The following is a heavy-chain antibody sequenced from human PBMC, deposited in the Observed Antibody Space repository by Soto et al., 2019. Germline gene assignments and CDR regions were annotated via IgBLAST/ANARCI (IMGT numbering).Heavy chain of an antibody. Sequence: PGGSLRLSCAASGFTFSSYAMSWFRQAPGKGLEWVAVISYDGSNKYYADSVKGRFTISRDNSKNTLYLQMNSLRAEDTAVYYCAKDMYCSSTSCLNYYYYYGMDVWGQGTTVTVSS. J-gene: IGHJ6*02. CDR1: GFTFSSYA. CDR3: AKDMYCSSTSCLNYYYYYGMDV. CDR2: ISYDGSNK. V-gene: IGHV3-30*18. D-gene: IGHD2-2*01.